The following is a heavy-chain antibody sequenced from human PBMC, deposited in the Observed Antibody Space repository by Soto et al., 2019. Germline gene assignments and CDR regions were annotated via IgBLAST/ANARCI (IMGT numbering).Heavy chain of an antibody. J-gene: IGHJ6*02. Sequence: PGGSLGLSCAASGVTLSSYAMSWVRQAPGKGLEWVSAISGSGGSTYYADSVKGRFTISRDNSKNTLYLQMNSLRAEDTAVYYCAKDAPDCSSTSCPPVYYYYGMDVWGQGTTVTVSS. D-gene: IGHD2-2*01. CDR3: AKDAPDCSSTSCPPVYYYYGMDV. CDR1: GVTLSSYA. V-gene: IGHV3-23*01. CDR2: ISGSGGST.